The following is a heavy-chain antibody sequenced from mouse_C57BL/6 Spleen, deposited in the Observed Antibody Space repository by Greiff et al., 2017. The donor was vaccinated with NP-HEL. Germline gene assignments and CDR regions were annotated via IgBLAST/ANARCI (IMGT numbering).Heavy chain of an antibody. CDR2: IDPNSGGT. Sequence: VKLMESGAELVKPGASVKLSCKASGYTFTSYWMHWVKQRPGRGLEWIGRIDPNSGGTKYNEKFKSKATLTVDKPSSTAYMQLSSLTSEDSAVYYCARRGPPYGNYVPLFDYWGQGTTLTVSS. D-gene: IGHD2-1*01. CDR3: ARRGPPYGNYVPLFDY. V-gene: IGHV1-72*01. CDR1: GYTFTSYW. J-gene: IGHJ2*01.